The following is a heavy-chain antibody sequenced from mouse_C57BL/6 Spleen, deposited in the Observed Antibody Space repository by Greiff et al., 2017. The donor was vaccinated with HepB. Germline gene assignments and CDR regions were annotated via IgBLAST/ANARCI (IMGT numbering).Heavy chain of an antibody. Sequence: DVMLVESGGGLVKPGGSLKLSCAASGFTFSSYAMSWVRQTPEKRLEWVATISDGGSYTYYPANVKGRFTISRDNAKNNLYLQMGHLKSEDTAMYYCARGGGFAYWGQGTLVTVSA. J-gene: IGHJ3*01. V-gene: IGHV5-4*03. CDR2: ISDGGSYT. CDR3: ARGGGFAY. CDR1: GFTFSSYA.